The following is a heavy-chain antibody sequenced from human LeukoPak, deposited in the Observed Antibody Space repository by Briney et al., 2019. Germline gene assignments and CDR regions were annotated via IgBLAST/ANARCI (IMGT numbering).Heavy chain of an antibody. CDR1: GGSISSGGYS. CDR2: IYYSGST. V-gene: IGHV4-31*11. CDR3: ARAHRGIVVVVAALGAFDI. Sequence: PSETLSLTCAVSGGSISSGGYSWSWIRQPPGKGLEWIGYIYYSGSTYYNPSLKSRVTISVDTSKNQFSLKLSSVTAADTAVYYCARAHRGIVVVVAALGAFDIWGQGTMVTVSS. D-gene: IGHD2-15*01. J-gene: IGHJ3*02.